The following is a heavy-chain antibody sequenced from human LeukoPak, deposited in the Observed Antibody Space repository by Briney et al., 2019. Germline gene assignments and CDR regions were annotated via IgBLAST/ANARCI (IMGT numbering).Heavy chain of an antibody. CDR2: ISAYNGNT. CDR3: ARDFSGSYIDPSDY. D-gene: IGHD1-26*01. J-gene: IGHJ4*02. V-gene: IGHV1-18*01. Sequence: ASVKVSCKASGYTFTSYGISWVRQAPGQGLEWMGWISAYNGNTNYAQELQGRVTMTTDTSTSTAYMELRSLRSDDTAVYYCARDFSGSYIDPSDYWGQGTLVTVSS. CDR1: GYTFTSYG.